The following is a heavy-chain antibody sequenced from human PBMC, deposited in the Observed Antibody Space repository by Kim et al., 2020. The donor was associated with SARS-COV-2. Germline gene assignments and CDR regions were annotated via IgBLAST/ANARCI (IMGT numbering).Heavy chain of an antibody. CDR1: GGSVSSGSYY. CDR3: ARIRYSSSWYPPEGYYYGMDV. CDR2: IYYSGST. J-gene: IGHJ6*02. V-gene: IGHV4-61*01. Sequence: SETLSLTCTVSGGSVSSGSYYWSWIRQPPGKGLEWIGYIYYSGSTNYNPSLKSRVTISVDTSKNQFSLKLSSVTAADTAVYYCARIRYSSSWYPPEGYYYGMDVWGQGTTVTVSS. D-gene: IGHD6-13*01.